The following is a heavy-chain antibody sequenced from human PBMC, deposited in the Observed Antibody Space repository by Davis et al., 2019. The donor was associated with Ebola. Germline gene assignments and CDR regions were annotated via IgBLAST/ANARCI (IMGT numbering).Heavy chain of an antibody. V-gene: IGHV3-53*05. CDR1: GFTFDDYA. Sequence: GESLKISCAASGFTFDDYAMHWVRQAPGKGLEWVSVIYSGGSTYYADAVKDRFTISRDNSKNTLYLQMNSLRPDDTAVYYCAGDPPQSGGYVWGQGTLVTVSS. D-gene: IGHD5-12*01. CDR2: IYSGGST. CDR3: AGDPPQSGGYV. J-gene: IGHJ4*02.